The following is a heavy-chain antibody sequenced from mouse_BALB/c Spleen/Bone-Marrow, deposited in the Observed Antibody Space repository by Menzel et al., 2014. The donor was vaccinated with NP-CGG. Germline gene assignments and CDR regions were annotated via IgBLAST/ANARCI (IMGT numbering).Heavy chain of an antibody. CDR2: ISGGGRYT. V-gene: IGHV5-9-2*01. D-gene: IGHD2-4*01. CDR3: ARHAYYDQTEVSFVC. Sequence: EVQLQQSGGGLVKSGGSLKLSCAASGFSFGNYGMSWLRQTPEKRLEWVATISGGGRYTFYSDSVKGRFTISRDNAKNNLYLQLSGLRSEDTALYYCARHAYYDQTEVSFVCCGQGTLVTVSA. CDR1: GFSFGNYG. J-gene: IGHJ3*01.